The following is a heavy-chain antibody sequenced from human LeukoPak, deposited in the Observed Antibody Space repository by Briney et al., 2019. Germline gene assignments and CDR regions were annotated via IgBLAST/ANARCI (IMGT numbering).Heavy chain of an antibody. CDR3: ARRGHGYGSPFDY. D-gene: IGHD5-18*01. CDR1: GFTVSSNY. CDR2: IYTGGNT. V-gene: IGHV3-66*04. J-gene: IGHJ4*02. Sequence: GGSLRLSCAASGFTVSSNYMNWVRQAPGKGLGWVSMIYTGGNTFYTDSVKGRFTISRENSKNTLDLQMNSLRAEDTAVYYCARRGHGYGSPFDYWGQGTLVTVSS.